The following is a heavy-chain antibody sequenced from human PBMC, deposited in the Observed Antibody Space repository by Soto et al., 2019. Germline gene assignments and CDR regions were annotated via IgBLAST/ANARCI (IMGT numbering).Heavy chain of an antibody. D-gene: IGHD3-22*01. Sequence: QVQLQESGPGLVKPSETLSLTCTVSSGSISSYYWSWIRQPAGKGLEWIGRIYTSGSTNYNPSLKSRVTMSVDTSKNQFSLKLSSVTAADTAVYYCARVYEYYYDSSGYYLDYWGQGTLVTVSS. CDR3: ARVYEYYYDSSGYYLDY. CDR1: SGSISSYY. CDR2: IYTSGST. V-gene: IGHV4-4*07. J-gene: IGHJ4*02.